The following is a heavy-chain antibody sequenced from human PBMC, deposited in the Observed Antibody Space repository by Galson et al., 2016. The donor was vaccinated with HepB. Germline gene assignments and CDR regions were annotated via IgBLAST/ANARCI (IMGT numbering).Heavy chain of an antibody. J-gene: IGHJ4*02. CDR1: GFTFSNYA. D-gene: IGHD3-22*01. CDR3: TKDGDSTGYYYSKFN. V-gene: IGHV3-23*01. CDR2: ISCSADST. Sequence: SMRISCAAAGFTFSNYALRWVRQAPGQGLEWVTSISCSADSTYYAHPGKGRFTISRDKSENTLYLQMNSLRAEDTAVYYCTKDGDSTGYYYSKFNWGQGTLVTVSS.